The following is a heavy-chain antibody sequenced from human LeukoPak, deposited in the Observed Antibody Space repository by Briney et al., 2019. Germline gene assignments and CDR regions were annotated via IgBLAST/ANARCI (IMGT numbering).Heavy chain of an antibody. CDR3: AIGGDSTTSCYRCFDY. CDR2: IYPDDSDT. Sequence: GASLQISCQGSGSMFTSYWIGWVRQLPGKGLEWMGLIYPDDSDTRYSPSFQGQVTISADKSISTAYLQWSSLKASDTAMYYCAIGGDSTTSCYRCFDYWGQGTLVTVSS. D-gene: IGHD2-2*02. J-gene: IGHJ4*02. V-gene: IGHV5-51*01. CDR1: GSMFTSYW.